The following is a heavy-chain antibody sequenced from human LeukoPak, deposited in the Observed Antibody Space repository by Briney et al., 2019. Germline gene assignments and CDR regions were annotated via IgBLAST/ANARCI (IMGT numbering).Heavy chain of an antibody. Sequence: PGGSLRLSCAASGFTFSSYWMSWVRQAPGKGLEWVANIKQDGSEKYYVDSVKGRFTISRDNAKNSLYLQMNSLRAEDTAVYYCAKDPIFSGSYGVFDCWGLGTLVTVSS. CDR2: IKQDGSEK. D-gene: IGHD1-26*01. CDR1: GFTFSSYW. CDR3: AKDPIFSGSYGVFDC. V-gene: IGHV3-7*01. J-gene: IGHJ4*02.